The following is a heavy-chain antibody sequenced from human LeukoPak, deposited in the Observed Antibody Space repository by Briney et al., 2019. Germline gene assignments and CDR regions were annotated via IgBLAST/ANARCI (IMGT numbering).Heavy chain of an antibody. J-gene: IGHJ4*02. CDR3: ARGGATRRRFEN. Sequence: HPGGSLRLSCAASGFPFNVQTMSWVRQAPGKGLDWVASMRQDGSEIYYVDSVKGRFTISRDNPKNSLYLQMNSLRAEDTAVYYCARGGATRRRFENWGQGTLVTVSS. CDR1: GFPFNVQT. D-gene: IGHD1-26*01. V-gene: IGHV3-7*01. CDR2: MRQDGSEI.